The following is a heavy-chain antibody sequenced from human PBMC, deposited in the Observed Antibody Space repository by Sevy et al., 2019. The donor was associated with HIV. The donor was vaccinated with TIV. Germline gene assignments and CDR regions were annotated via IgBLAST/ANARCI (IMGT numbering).Heavy chain of an antibody. V-gene: IGHV1-8*02. CDR2: MNPNTGNT. D-gene: IGHD3-22*01. CDR1: GYTFTSYD. CDR3: TRVRALNYYDTSVSMEYNWFDP. Sequence: ASVKVSCKASGYTFTSYDINWVRQATGQGLEWMGWMNPNTGNTGYAPKFQGRVTMTRDTSTSTAYMELRSLRSDDTAIYYCTRVRALNYYDTSVSMEYNWFDPWGQGTLVTVSP. J-gene: IGHJ5*02.